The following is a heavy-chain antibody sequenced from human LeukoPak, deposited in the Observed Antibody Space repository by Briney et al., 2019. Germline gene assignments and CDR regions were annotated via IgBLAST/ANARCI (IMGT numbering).Heavy chain of an antibody. CDR2: ISGSGGST. CDR3: ARDASRNYGDHNWFDP. J-gene: IGHJ5*02. CDR1: GFTLRSYG. Sequence: GGSLRLSCAASGFTLRSYGMSWVRQAPGKGLEWVSAISGSGGSTYYADSVKGRFTISRDNSKNTLYLQMKSLRAEDTAVYYCARDASRNYGDHNWFDPWGQGTLVTVSS. D-gene: IGHD4-17*01. V-gene: IGHV3-23*01.